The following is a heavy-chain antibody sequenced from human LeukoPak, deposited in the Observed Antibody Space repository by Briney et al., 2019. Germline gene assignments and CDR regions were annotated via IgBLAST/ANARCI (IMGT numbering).Heavy chain of an antibody. CDR1: GGSISSGGYH. CDR3: AREVPYCSSTSCYYYYYYMDV. CDR2: IYYSGST. V-gene: IGHV4-31*03. J-gene: IGHJ6*03. D-gene: IGHD2-2*01. Sequence: PSQTLSLTCTVSGGSISSGGYHWSWIRQHPGKGLEWIGYIYYSGSTYYNPSLKSRVTISVDTSKNQFSLKLSSVTAADTAVYYCAREVPYCSSTSCYYYYYYMDVWGKGTTVTVSS.